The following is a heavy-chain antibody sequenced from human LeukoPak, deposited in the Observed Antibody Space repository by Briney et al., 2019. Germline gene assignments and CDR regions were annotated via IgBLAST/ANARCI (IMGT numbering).Heavy chain of an antibody. CDR2: ISSSSTI. CDR3: ARAPSGVTPDYYYYGMDV. V-gene: IGHV3-48*01. D-gene: IGHD1-26*01. CDR1: GFTFSSYS. J-gene: IGHJ6*02. Sequence: GGSLRLSCAASGFTFSSYSMNWVRQAPGKGLEWVSYISSSSTIYYADSVKGRFTISRDNAKNSLYLQMNSLRAEDTAVYYCARAPSGVTPDYYYYGMDVWGQGTTVTVSS.